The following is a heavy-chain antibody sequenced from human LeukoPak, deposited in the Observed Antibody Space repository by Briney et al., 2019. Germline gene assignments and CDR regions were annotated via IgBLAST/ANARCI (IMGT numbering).Heavy chain of an antibody. J-gene: IGHJ1*01. CDR2: ISYDGSNK. V-gene: IGHV3-30-3*01. D-gene: IGHD6-13*01. Sequence: GGSLRLSCAASGFTFSSYAMHWVRQAPGKGLEWVAVISYDGSNKYYADSVKGRFTISRDNSKNTLYLQMNSLRAEDTAVYYCARGYSSSWYVEYFQHWGQGTLVTVSS. CDR3: ARGYSSSWYVEYFQH. CDR1: GFTFSSYA.